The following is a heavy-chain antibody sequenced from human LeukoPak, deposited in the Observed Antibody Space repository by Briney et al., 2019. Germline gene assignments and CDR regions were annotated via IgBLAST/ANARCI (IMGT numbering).Heavy chain of an antibody. CDR3: ARDLFFDY. J-gene: IGHJ4*02. D-gene: IGHD2-21*01. V-gene: IGHV3-66*01. CDR1: EFPVSDYY. Sequence: HSGGSLRLSCAASEFPVSDYYMSWVRQAPGKGLEWVSVIYGGDTTHYADFVKARFTISRDSSKNTLYLQMNSLRAEDTAVYYCARDLFFDYWGQGTLVTVSS. CDR2: IYGGDTT.